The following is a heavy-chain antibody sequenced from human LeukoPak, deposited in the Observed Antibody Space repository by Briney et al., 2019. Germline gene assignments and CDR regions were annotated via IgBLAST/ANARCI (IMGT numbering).Heavy chain of an antibody. CDR1: GFTFSSYW. V-gene: IGHV3-74*01. CDR2: INIDGSST. Sequence: GGSLRLSCAASGFTFSSYWMHWVRQAPGKGLVWVSRINIDGSSTSYADSVKGRFTISRDNAKNTLYLQMNSLRAEDTAVYYCVRGNYYYYYYMDVWGKGTTVTVSS. CDR3: VRGNYYYYYYMDV. J-gene: IGHJ6*03.